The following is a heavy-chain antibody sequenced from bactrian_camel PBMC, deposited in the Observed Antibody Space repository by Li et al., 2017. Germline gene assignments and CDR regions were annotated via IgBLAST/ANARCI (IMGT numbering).Heavy chain of an antibody. Sequence: VQLVESGGGSVQAGGSLRLSCAASRRHVCMGWFRQAPGKEREGVASIYIDGSMTYFDDSVKGRFTISQDVVRNMLYLQTNSLNQEDTARYYRAVDRGTGCKFRAGTAYWGQGTQVTVS. V-gene: IGHV3-2*01. D-gene: IGHD6*01. CDR1: RRHVC. CDR2: IYIDGSMT. J-gene: IGHJ4*01. CDR3: AVDRGTGCKFRAGTAY.